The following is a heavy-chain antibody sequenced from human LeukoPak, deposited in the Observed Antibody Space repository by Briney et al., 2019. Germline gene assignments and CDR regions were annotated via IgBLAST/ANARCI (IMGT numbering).Heavy chain of an antibody. J-gene: IGHJ4*02. CDR2: ISSNGGST. D-gene: IGHD3-22*01. CDR3: VKDLGAYYYDSSGYYLDY. V-gene: IGHV3-64D*09. CDR1: GFTFSSYA. Sequence: GGSLRLSCSASGFTFSSYAMHWVRQAPGKGLEYVSAISSNGGSTYYADSVKGRFTISRDNSKNTLYLQMSSLRAEDTAVYYCVKDLGAYYYDSSGYYLDYWGQGTLVTVSS.